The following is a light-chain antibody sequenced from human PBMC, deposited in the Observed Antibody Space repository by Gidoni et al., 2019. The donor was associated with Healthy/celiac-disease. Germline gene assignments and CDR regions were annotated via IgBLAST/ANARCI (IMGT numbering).Light chain of an antibody. CDR2: DVS. J-gene: IGLJ3*02. CDR3: CSYAGSYTLV. V-gene: IGLV2-11*01. CDR1: RSDVGGYNY. Sequence: QSALTQPRSVSGSPGQSVTISCTGTRSDVGGYNYVSWYQQHPGKAPKLMIYDVSERPSGVPDRFSGSKSGNTASLTISGLQAEDEAAYYCCSYAGSYTLVFGGGTKLTVL.